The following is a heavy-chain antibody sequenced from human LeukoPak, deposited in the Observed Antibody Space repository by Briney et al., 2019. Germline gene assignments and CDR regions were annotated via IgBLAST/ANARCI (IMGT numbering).Heavy chain of an antibody. Sequence: PGGSLRLSCSASGPTFSVSAIHWVRQASGKGLEWVGRIKTKADNYATAYAASVKGRFTISRDDSTNTAYLQMNSLKTEDTAVYYCTHPAYYYNVDVWGKGTTVTVSS. CDR1: GPTFSVSA. CDR3: THPAYYYNVDV. D-gene: IGHD6-25*01. J-gene: IGHJ6*04. CDR2: IKTKADNYAT. V-gene: IGHV3-73*01.